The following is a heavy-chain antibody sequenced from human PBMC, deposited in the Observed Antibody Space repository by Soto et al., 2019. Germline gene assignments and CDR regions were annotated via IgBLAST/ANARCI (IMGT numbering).Heavy chain of an antibody. CDR3: ARPDVGYCSGGSCNSNWFDP. CDR1: GGSFSGYY. D-gene: IGHD2-15*01. V-gene: IGHV4-34*01. J-gene: IGHJ5*02. CDR2: INHSGST. Sequence: SETLSLTCAVYGGSFSGYYWSWIRQPPGKGLEWIGEINHSGSTNYNPSLKSRVTISVDTSKNQFSLKLSSVTAADTAVYYCARPDVGYCSGGSCNSNWFDPWGQGTLVTVS.